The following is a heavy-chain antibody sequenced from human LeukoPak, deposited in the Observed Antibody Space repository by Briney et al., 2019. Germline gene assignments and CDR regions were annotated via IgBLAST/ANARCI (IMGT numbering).Heavy chain of an antibody. CDR3: AKGGRDTSKYYFDY. CDR2: VWFAESSQ. CDR1: GFSFSYSG. D-gene: IGHD1-26*01. V-gene: IGHV3-30*18. Sequence: GRSLRLSCAASGFSFSYSGMHWVRRAPGKGLEWVAAVWFAESSQSYPDSVKGRFTISRDNSKNTVWLEMSSLRVEDTAVYYCAKGGRDTSKYYFDYWGQGTQVTVSS. J-gene: IGHJ4*02.